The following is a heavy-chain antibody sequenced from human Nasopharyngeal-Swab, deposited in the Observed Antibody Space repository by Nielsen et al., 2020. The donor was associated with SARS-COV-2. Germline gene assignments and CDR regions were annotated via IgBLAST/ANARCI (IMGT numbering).Heavy chain of an antibody. CDR1: GYVFTYYY. CDR3: ARESPPFEDCTDTSCHSGPWDS. V-gene: IGHV1-46*01. Sequence: ASVKVSRKASGYVFTYYYVHWARQAPGQGPEWMGIINPGGGNATYSQSFQGRITMTSDTSTNTVFMELFSLRSEDTAVYYCARESPPFEDCTDTSCHSGPWDSWGQGTLVTVSS. J-gene: IGHJ4*02. D-gene: IGHD2-8*02. CDR2: INPGGGNA.